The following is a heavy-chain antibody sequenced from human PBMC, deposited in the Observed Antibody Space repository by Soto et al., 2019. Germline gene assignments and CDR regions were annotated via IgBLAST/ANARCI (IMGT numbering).Heavy chain of an antibody. CDR2: IGRTNNT. V-gene: IGHV3-23*01. Sequence: EVHLLESGGGLVQPGWSLRLSCAASGVTFINSAMTWVRQALGKGPEWVSSIGRTNNTHYADSVKGRFAISRDNSQNTLYLQINSLAAEATAVYFCAKVDAYSYRTDHWGQGTLVTVSS. CDR1: GVTFINSA. J-gene: IGHJ4*02. CDR3: AKVDAYSYRTDH. D-gene: IGHD3-16*02.